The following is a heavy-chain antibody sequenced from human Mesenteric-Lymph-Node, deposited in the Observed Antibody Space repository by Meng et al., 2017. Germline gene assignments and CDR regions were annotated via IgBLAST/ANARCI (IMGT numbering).Heavy chain of an antibody. CDR2: IWYDGSKT. V-gene: IGHV3-33*01. CDR1: GFGFSGYG. J-gene: IGHJ4*02. Sequence: QVQLVGSGGVVVQPGRSLRLSCRASGFGFSGYGMHWVRQAPGMGLEWVAVIWYDGSKTFYADSVKGRFTISRDNAKNTLYLQLNSLRVEDTAIYYCTRAGSYRHDYWGQGTLVTVSS. CDR3: TRAGSYRHDY. D-gene: IGHD3-16*01.